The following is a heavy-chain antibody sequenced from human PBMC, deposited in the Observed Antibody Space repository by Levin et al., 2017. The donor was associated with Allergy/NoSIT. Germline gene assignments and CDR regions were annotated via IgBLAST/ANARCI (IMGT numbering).Heavy chain of an antibody. Sequence: PGGSLRLSCAASGFTFSAYSLNWVRQAPGKGLEWVSCITSSTYKYYEDSVKGRFTISRDNAKNSLYLQMNSLRVDDAAVYYCARDGSYDAFDIRGPGTMVTVSS. D-gene: IGHD6-6*01. CDR1: GFTFSAYS. V-gene: IGHV3-21*01. CDR2: ITSSTYK. J-gene: IGHJ3*02. CDR3: ARDGSYDAFDI.